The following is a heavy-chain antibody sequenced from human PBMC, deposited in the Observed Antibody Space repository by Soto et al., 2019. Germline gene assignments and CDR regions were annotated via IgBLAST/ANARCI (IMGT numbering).Heavy chain of an antibody. CDR3: ASLYGSGRYFGYYYGMDV. J-gene: IGHJ6*02. V-gene: IGHV3-11*01. D-gene: IGHD3-10*01. CDR1: GFTFSDYY. Sequence: QVQLVESGGGLVKPGGSLRLSCAASGFTFSDYYMSWIRQAPGKGLEWVSYISSSGSTIYYADSVKGRFTISRANAKNSLYLQMTSLRAEDTAVYYCASLYGSGRYFGYYYGMDVWGQGTTVTVSS. CDR2: ISSSGSTI.